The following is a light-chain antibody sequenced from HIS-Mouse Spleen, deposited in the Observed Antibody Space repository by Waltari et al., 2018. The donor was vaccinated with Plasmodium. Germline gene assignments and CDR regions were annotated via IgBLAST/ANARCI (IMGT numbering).Light chain of an antibody. CDR1: AFPKKY. CDR2: EDS. J-gene: IGLJ3*02. Sequence: SYELTQPPSVSVSPGQPPRITCSGVAFPKKYAFWYQQKSGQAPVLVIYEDSKRPSGIPERCSGSSSGTMATLTISGAQVEDEADYYCYSTDSSGNHRVFGGGTKLTVL. CDR3: YSTDSSGNHRV. V-gene: IGLV3-10*01.